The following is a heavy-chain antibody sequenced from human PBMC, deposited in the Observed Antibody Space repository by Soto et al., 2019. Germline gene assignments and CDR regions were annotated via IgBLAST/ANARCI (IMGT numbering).Heavy chain of an antibody. J-gene: IGHJ4*02. Sequence: PGGSLRLSCAASGFTSSSYGMHWVRQAPGKGLEWVAVISYDGSNKYYADSVKGRFTISRDNSKNTLYLQMNSLRAEDTAVYYCATQWELTLDYWGQGTLVTVSS. CDR1: GFTSSSYG. CDR2: ISYDGSNK. CDR3: ATQWELTLDY. V-gene: IGHV3-30*03. D-gene: IGHD1-26*01.